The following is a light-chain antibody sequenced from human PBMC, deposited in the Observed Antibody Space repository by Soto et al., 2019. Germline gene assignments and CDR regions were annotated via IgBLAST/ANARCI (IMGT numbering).Light chain of an antibody. CDR1: SGHNSYA. V-gene: IGLV4-69*01. CDR3: QTWGPGIRV. CDR2: LNSDGSH. J-gene: IGLJ3*02. Sequence: QPVLTQSPSASASLGASVKLTCTLSSGHNSYAIAWHQQQPEKGPRYLMKLNSDGSHTKGDGIPDRFSGSSSGAERYLTISSLQSEDEADYYCQTWGPGIRVFGGGTKLTVL.